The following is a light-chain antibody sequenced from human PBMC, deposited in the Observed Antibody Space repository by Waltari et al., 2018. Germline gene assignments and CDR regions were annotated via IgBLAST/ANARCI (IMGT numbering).Light chain of an antibody. V-gene: IGKV3-20*01. CDR3: QKYVSLPAT. Sequence: SPGERATLSCRASQSVGKYLAWYQQKPGQAPRLLIYDTSTRATGIPDRFSGSGSGTDFSLTISRLEPEDFAVYYCQKYVSLPATFGQGTKVQIK. CDR2: DTS. J-gene: IGKJ1*01. CDR1: QSVGKY.